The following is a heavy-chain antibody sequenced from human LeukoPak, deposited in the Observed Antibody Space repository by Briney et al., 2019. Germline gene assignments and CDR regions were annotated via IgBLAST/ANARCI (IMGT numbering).Heavy chain of an antibody. V-gene: IGHV1-69*04. D-gene: IGHD2-2*01. J-gene: IGHJ3*02. CDR2: IIPILGIA. CDR1: GGTFTSYA. Sequence: GASVKVSCKASGGTFTSYAISWVRHAPGQGLEWMGRIIPILGIANYAQKFQGRVTITSDKSTSTAYMELSSLRSEDTAVYYCARDGIVVVPAARSTAFDIWGQGTMVTVSS. CDR3: ARDGIVVVPAARSTAFDI.